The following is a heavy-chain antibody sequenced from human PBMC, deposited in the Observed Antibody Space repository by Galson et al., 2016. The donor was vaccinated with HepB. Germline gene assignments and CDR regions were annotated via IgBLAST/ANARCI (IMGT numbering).Heavy chain of an antibody. CDR3: ARDKDMWDYGGIKFDR. D-gene: IGHD4-23*01. Sequence: SLRLSCAASGFTFSRHGMHWVRQAPGKGLEWVANIKQDASEKYYVDSVRGRFTISGDNAKNSLFLQMNNLRAEDTALYYCARDKDMWDYGGIKFDRWGQGTLVTVSS. J-gene: IGHJ5*02. V-gene: IGHV3-7*03. CDR2: IKQDASEK. CDR1: GFTFSRHG.